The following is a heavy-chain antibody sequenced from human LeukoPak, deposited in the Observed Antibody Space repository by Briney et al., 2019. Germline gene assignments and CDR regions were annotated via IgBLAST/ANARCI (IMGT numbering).Heavy chain of an antibody. V-gene: IGHV3-21*05. CDR2: ISSTSSYI. D-gene: IGHD3/OR15-3a*01. Sequence: PGGSLRLSCAASGFTFSSYSMNWVRQAPGKGLEWVSYISSTSSYIYYADSVKGRFTISRDNAKNSLYLQMNSLRAEDTAVYYCVRDKRDFDYYMDVWGKGTTVTISS. CDR3: VRDKRDFDYYMDV. CDR1: GFTFSSYS. J-gene: IGHJ6*03.